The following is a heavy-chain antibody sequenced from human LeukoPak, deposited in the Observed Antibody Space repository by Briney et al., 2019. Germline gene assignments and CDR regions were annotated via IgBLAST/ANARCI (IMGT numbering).Heavy chain of an antibody. CDR1: GGTFSSYA. J-gene: IGHJ4*02. CDR3: ARDLTNGDYGDY. CDR2: IIPILGTA. D-gene: IGHD2-8*01. V-gene: IGHV1-69*13. Sequence: GASVKVSCKASGGTFSSYAISWVRQAPGQGLEWMGGIIPILGTANYAQKFQGRVTITADESTSTAYMELSSLRSEDTAVYYCARDLTNGDYGDYWGQGTLVTVSS.